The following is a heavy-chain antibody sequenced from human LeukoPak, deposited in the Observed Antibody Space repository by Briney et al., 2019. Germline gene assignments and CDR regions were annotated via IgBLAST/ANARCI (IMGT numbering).Heavy chain of an antibody. CDR2: IYSGGST. V-gene: IGHV3-66*01. CDR1: GFTVSSNY. CDR3: ARAITSLGYCSSTSCYRAFGI. J-gene: IGHJ3*02. Sequence: GGSLRLSCAASGFTVSSNYMSWVRQAPGKGLEWVSVIYSGGSTYYADSVKGRFTISRDNSKNTLYLQMNSLRAEDTAVYYCARAITSLGYCSSTSCYRAFGIWGQGTMVTVSS. D-gene: IGHD2-2*01.